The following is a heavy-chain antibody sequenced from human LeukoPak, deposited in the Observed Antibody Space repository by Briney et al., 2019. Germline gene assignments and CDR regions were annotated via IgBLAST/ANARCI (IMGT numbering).Heavy chain of an antibody. V-gene: IGHV4-4*07. CDR3: ARDDIVVVTAFDY. CDR1: GGSISSYY. CDR2: IYTSGTT. D-gene: IGHD2-21*02. Sequence: SETLSLTCTVSGGSISSYYWNWIRQPAGKGLEWIGRIYTSGTTNYNPSLKSRVSMSVDTSKNQFSLKLSSVTAADTAVYYCARDDIVVVTAFDYWGQGTLVTVSS. J-gene: IGHJ4*02.